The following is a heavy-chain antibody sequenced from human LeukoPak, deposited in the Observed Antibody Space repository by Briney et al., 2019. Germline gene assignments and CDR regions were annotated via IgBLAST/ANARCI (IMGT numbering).Heavy chain of an antibody. Sequence: ASVKVSCKASGGTFNNYAINWVRQAPGQGLEWMGGIFPLFETTSYAQGFKGRVTITADDSTSTAYMELNSLRTEDTAVYYCARGRESHGHYFHFWGQGTLVTVSS. CDR2: IFPLFETT. D-gene: IGHD1-26*01. V-gene: IGHV1-69*13. J-gene: IGHJ4*02. CDR3: ARGRESHGHYFHF. CDR1: GGTFNNYA.